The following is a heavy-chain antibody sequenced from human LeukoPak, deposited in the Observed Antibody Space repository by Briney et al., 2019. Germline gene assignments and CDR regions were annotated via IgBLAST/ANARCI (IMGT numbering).Heavy chain of an antibody. V-gene: IGHV1-69*04. CDR1: GGTFSSYA. CDR2: IIPILGIA. D-gene: IGHD5-18*01. CDR3: ARDGMYSYGPPPLDY. J-gene: IGHJ4*02. Sequence: SVKVSSKASGGTFSSYAISWVRQAPGQGLEWMGRIIPILGIANYAQKFQGRVTITADKSTSTAHMELSRLRSEDTAVYYCARDGMYSYGPPPLDYWGQGTLVTVSS.